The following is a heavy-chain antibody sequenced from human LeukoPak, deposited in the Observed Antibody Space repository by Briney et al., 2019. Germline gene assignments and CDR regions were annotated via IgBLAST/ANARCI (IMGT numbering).Heavy chain of an antibody. Sequence: GGSLRLSCAASGFTFSSYAMHWVRQAPGKGLEYVSAISSNGGSTYYADSVKGRFTISRDNSKNTLYLQMSSLRAEDTAVYYCAKVDTMIVVVDAFDIWGQGTMVTVSS. CDR3: AKVDTMIVVVDAFDI. J-gene: IGHJ3*02. D-gene: IGHD3-22*01. CDR1: GFTFSSYA. V-gene: IGHV3-64D*06. CDR2: ISSNGGST.